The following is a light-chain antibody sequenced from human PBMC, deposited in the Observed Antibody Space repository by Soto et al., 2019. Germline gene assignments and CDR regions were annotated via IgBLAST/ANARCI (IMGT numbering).Light chain of an antibody. CDR1: KLGDKY. Sequence: SYELTQPPSVSVSPGQTASITCSGDKLGDKYVCWYHQKPGQSPVLVIYQDSKRPSGIPERFSGSNSGNTATLTISGTQPMDEADCYCQAWDRSTGVFGTGTKLTVL. J-gene: IGLJ1*01. CDR3: QAWDRSTGV. CDR2: QDS. V-gene: IGLV3-1*01.